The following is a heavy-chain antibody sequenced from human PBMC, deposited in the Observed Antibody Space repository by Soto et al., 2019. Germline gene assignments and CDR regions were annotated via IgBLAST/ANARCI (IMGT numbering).Heavy chain of an antibody. CDR3: TRRPGYSSGWYAN. CDR2: IRSKANSYAT. Sequence: EVQLVESGGGLVQPGGSLKLSCAASGFTFSGSAMHWVRQASGKGLEWVGRIRSKANSYATAYAASVKGRFTISRDDSKNTAYLQMNSLKTEDTAVYYCTRRPGYSSGWYANWGQGTLVTVSS. D-gene: IGHD6-19*01. J-gene: IGHJ4*02. CDR1: GFTFSGSA. V-gene: IGHV3-73*01.